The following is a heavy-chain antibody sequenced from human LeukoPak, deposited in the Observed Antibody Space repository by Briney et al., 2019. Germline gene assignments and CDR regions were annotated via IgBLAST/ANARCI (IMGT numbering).Heavy chain of an antibody. CDR1: GFTFNNYA. CDR2: ISSGGST. Sequence: GWSLTLSCVASGFTFNNYAMSWVRQAPGQGLEWVSAISSGGSTSYADSAKGRFTISRDNSQDTLSLQMNSLRVEDTAVYYCAKERRAYDPWYFDLWGRGTLVTVSS. V-gene: IGHV3-23*01. D-gene: IGHD5-12*01. CDR3: AKERRAYDPWYFDL. J-gene: IGHJ2*01.